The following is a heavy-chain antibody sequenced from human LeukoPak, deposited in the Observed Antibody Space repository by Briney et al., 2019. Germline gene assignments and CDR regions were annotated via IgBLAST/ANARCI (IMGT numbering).Heavy chain of an antibody. Sequence: GGSLRLSCAASGFTFSSYSMNWVRQAPGKGLEWVSSISSSSSYIYYADSVKGRFTISRDNAKNSLYLQMNSLRAEDTAVYYCARERDFWSGYYSYYYMDVWGKGTTVTVSS. CDR2: ISSSSSYI. V-gene: IGHV3-21*01. CDR1: GFTFSSYS. J-gene: IGHJ6*03. CDR3: ARERDFWSGYYSYYYMDV. D-gene: IGHD3-3*01.